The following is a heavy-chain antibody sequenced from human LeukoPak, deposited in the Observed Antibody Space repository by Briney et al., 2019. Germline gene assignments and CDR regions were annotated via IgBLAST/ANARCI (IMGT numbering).Heavy chain of an antibody. Sequence: GGSLRLSCAASGFTFSSYSMNWVRQAPGKGLEWVSSISSSSSYIYYADSVKGRFTISRDNAKNSLYLQMNSLRAEDTAVYYCARSSYYDILTGYYTFHQHFDYWGQGTLVTVSS. CDR1: GFTFSSYS. CDR2: ISSSSSYI. V-gene: IGHV3-21*01. CDR3: ARSSYYDILTGYYTFHQHFDY. J-gene: IGHJ4*02. D-gene: IGHD3-9*01.